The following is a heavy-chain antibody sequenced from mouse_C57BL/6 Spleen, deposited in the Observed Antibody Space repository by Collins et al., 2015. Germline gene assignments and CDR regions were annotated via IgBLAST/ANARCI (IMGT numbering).Heavy chain of an antibody. V-gene: IGHV1-77*01. D-gene: IGHD2-14*01. J-gene: IGHJ3*01. CDR1: GYTFTDYY. CDR3: ARNRYDGEFAY. CDR2: IYPGSGNT. Sequence: QVQLQQSGAELASPGRSVKLSCKASGYTFTDYYINWVKQRTGQGLEWIGEIYPGSGNTYYNEKFKGKATLTADKSSSTAYMQLSSLTSEDSAVYFCARNRYDGEFAYWGQGTLVTVSA.